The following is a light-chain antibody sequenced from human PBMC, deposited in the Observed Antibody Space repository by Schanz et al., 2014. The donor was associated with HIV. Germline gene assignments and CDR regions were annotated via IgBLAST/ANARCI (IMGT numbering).Light chain of an antibody. CDR1: SYSIGNNF. J-gene: IGLJ2*01. CDR2: DNY. Sequence: QSVLTQPPSVSAAPGQRVTISCSGHSYSIGNNFVSWFQQLPGTAPKLLIYDNYKRPSGIPDRFSGSKSGTSASLAITGLQAEDEADYYCQSFDGSVSAVVFGGGTKLTVL. V-gene: IGLV1-51*01. CDR3: QSFDGSVSAVV.